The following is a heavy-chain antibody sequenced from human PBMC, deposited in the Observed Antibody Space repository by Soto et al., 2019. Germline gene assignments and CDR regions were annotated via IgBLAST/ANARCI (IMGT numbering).Heavy chain of an antibody. D-gene: IGHD2-15*01. CDR2: ISSSSSYI. CDR1: GFTFSSYS. CDR3: AREIGYCSGGSCYAPSYYYYMDV. Sequence: GGSLRLSCAASGFTFSSYSMNWVRQAPGKGLEWVSSISSSSSYIYYADPVKGRFTISRDNAKNSLYLQMNSLRAEDTAVYYCAREIGYCSGGSCYAPSYYYYMDVWGKGTTVTVSS. V-gene: IGHV3-21*01. J-gene: IGHJ6*03.